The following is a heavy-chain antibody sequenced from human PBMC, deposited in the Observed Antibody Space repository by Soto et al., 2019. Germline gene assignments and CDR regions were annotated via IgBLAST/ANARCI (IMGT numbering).Heavy chain of an antibody. J-gene: IGHJ4*02. D-gene: IGHD1-20*01. CDR2: MKQDGREK. CDR1: GFTFSNYW. Sequence: EVQLVESGGGLVQPGGSLRLSCAASGFTFSNYWMSWVRQAPGKGLEWVANMKQDGREKDYVGSVKGRFTIPRDNAKNSLYLQMNSLTTEDTAVYYCARLITPRVLDSWGQGTLVTVSS. CDR3: ARLITPRVLDS. V-gene: IGHV3-7*05.